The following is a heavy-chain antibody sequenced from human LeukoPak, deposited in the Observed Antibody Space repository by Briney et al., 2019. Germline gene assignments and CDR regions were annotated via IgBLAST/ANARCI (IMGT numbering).Heavy chain of an antibody. V-gene: IGHV1-8*01. J-gene: IGHJ4*02. Sequence: GASVKVSCKASGYTFTSYDINWVRQATGQGLEWMGWMNPNSGNTGYAQKFQGRVTMTRNTSISTAYMELSSLRSEDTAVYYCARGANVLLWFGELLHNDYWGQGTLVTVSS. CDR2: MNPNSGNT. CDR1: GYTFTSYD. D-gene: IGHD3-10*01. CDR3: ARGANVLLWFGELLHNDY.